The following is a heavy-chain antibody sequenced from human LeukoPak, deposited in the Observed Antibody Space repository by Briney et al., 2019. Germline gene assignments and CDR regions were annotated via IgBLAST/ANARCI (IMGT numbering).Heavy chain of an antibody. J-gene: IGHJ4*02. D-gene: IGHD5-18*01. V-gene: IGHV1-18*01. CDR3: ARGSGYSRLRYYFDY. CDR1: GYTFTSYG. CDR2: ISAYNGNT. Sequence: GASVKVSCKASGYTFTSYGISWVRQAPGQGLEWMGWISAYNGNTNYAQKLQGRVTMTTDTSTSTAYMELRSLRSDDTAVYFCARGSGYSRLRYYFDYWGQGTLVTVSS.